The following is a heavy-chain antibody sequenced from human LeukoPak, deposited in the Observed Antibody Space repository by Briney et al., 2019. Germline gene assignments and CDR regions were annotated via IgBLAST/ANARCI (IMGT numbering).Heavy chain of an antibody. CDR2: INHSGST. V-gene: IGHV4-34*01. Sequence: KPSETLSLTCAVYGGSFSGYYWSWIRQPPGKGLEWIGEINHSGSTNYNPSLKSRVTISVDTSKNQISLKLSSVTAADTAVYYCARVLIAAAGTDARSTFDYWGQGTLVTVSS. CDR3: ARVLIAAAGTDARSTFDY. J-gene: IGHJ4*02. D-gene: IGHD6-13*01. CDR1: GGSFSGYY.